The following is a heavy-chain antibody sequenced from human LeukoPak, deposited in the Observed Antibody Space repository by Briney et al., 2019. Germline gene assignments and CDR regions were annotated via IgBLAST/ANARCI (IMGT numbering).Heavy chain of an antibody. J-gene: IGHJ5*02. D-gene: IGHD3-3*01. CDR1: GGSISSYY. CDR2: IYYSGST. CDR3: VRHDDYDFWSGYSGWFDP. V-gene: IGHV4-59*08. Sequence: PSETLSLTCTVSGGSISSYYWSWIRQPPGKGLEWIGYIYYSGSTNYNPSLKSRVTISVDTSKNQFSLKLSSVTAADTAVYYCVRHDDYDFWSGYSGWFDPWGQGTLVTVSS.